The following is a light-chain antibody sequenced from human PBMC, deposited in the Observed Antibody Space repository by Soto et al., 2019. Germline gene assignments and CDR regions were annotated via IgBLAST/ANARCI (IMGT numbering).Light chain of an antibody. Sequence: DIQMTQSPSSLSASVGDRVTITCRTSQCINGYLNWYQMKPGEAPKLLTYAASALQSVIPSRISGSASETEFPLTTTSLQPEDFATYYPQQRYNLPRTFGKGTKV. V-gene: IGKV1-39*01. CDR1: QCINGY. CDR2: AAS. J-gene: IGKJ2*01. CDR3: QQRYNLPRT.